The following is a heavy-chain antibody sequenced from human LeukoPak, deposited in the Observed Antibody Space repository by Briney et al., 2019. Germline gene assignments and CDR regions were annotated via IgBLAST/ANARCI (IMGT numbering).Heavy chain of an antibody. D-gene: IGHD3-3*01. V-gene: IGHV3-23*01. CDR2: ISGSGDST. CDR1: GFTFSSHA. J-gene: IGHJ4*02. CDR3: AWGGSGYYAY. Sequence: GGSLRLSCEASGFTFSSHAMSRVRPAPGEGVGWVSVISGSGDSTYYADSVKGRFTSSRDNSKNTLYLQMNSLRVEDTAVYYCAWGGSGYYAYWGQGTLVTVSS.